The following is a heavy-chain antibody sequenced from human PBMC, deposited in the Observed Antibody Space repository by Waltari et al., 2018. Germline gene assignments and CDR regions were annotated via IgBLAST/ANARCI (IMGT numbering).Heavy chain of an antibody. Sequence: EVQLVESGGGLVQPGWSLRPACVVSGFSTHPFNSAYMSWVRQAPTGGLEWIVRIKTNSEGATTEFAAPLKGRFSISRDDSKKTLYLQLSSLEKDDTAVYYCVTDRGNFDYWGQGTLVTVSS. CDR1: GFSTHPFNSAY. CDR2: IKTNSEGATT. CDR3: VTDRGNFDY. D-gene: IGHD6-25*01. V-gene: IGHV3-15*01. J-gene: IGHJ4*02.